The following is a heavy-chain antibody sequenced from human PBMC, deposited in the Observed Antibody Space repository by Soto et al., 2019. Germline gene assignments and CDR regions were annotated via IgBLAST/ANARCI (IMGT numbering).Heavy chain of an antibody. J-gene: IGHJ4*02. Sequence: QVKLVQSGTEVREPGASVKVSCKSSGYTFTTYHINWVRQATGQGLEWMGSMDPNSGHTVYAQKFQGRVNMTRSTSISTAYMELRSLISDDTAIYYCARAHDSGDVDYWGQGTLVTVSS. CDR2: MDPNSGHT. CDR1: GYTFTTYH. D-gene: IGHD4-17*01. CDR3: ARAHDSGDVDY. V-gene: IGHV1-8*01.